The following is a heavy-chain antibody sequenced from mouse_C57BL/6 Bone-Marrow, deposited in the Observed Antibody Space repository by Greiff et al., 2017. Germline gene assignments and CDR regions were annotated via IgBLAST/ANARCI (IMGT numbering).Heavy chain of an antibody. D-gene: IGHD2-4*01. CDR2: IYPGSGNT. CDR1: GYSFTSYY. V-gene: IGHV1-66*01. CDR3: ASLYDYDGDYFDY. J-gene: IGHJ2*01. Sequence: VKLQESGPELVKPGASVKISCKASGYSFTSYYIHWVKQRPGQGLEWIGWIYPGSGNTKYNEKFKGKATLTADTSSSTAYMQLSSLTSEDSAVYYCASLYDYDGDYFDYWGQGTTLTVSS.